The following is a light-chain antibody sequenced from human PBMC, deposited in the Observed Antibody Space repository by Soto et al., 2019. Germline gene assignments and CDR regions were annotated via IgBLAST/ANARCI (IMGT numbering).Light chain of an antibody. CDR3: CSYAGDYTFV. CDR2: DVI. V-gene: IGLV2-11*01. Sequence: QSALIQPRSVSGSPGQSVTISCTGTSSDVGVYKYVSWYRQHPGKAPKLMIYDVITRPSGVPHRFSGSKSGNTASLTISGLQDEDEADYYCCSYAGDYTFVFGSGTKLTVL. J-gene: IGLJ1*01. CDR1: SSDVGVYKY.